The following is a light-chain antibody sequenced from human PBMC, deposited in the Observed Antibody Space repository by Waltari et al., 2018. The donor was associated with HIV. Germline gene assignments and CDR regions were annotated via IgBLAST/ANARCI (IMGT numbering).Light chain of an antibody. J-gene: IGKJ1*01. CDR1: QSVSSSY. CDR3: QKYGSSPSWT. CDR2: GAS. Sequence: EIVLTQSPGTLSLSPGERATLSCRASQSVSSSYLAWYQQKPGQAPRLLIYGASSRASGIPDRFGGSGSGTDFTLTISRLEPEDFAVYYCQKYGSSPSWTFGQGTKVEIK. V-gene: IGKV3-20*01.